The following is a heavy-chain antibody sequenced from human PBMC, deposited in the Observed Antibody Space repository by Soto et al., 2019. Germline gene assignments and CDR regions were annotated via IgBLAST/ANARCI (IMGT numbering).Heavy chain of an antibody. D-gene: IGHD2-15*01. V-gene: IGHV3-33*01. J-gene: IGHJ6*02. CDR2: IWYDGSNK. Sequence: GGSLRLSCAASGFTFSSYGMHWVRQAPGKGLEWVAVIWYDGSNKYYADSVKGRFTISRDNSKNTLYLQMNSLRAEDTAVYYCARRDGGNVEHYYYGMDVWGQGTTVTVSS. CDR1: GFTFSSYG. CDR3: ARRDGGNVEHYYYGMDV.